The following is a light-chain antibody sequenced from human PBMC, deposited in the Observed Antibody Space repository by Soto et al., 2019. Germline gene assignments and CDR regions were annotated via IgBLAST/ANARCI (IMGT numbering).Light chain of an antibody. J-gene: IGLJ1*01. V-gene: IGLV2-14*01. CDR1: SSDVAGYRY. CDR3: SSYTSSSTLYV. CDR2: EVS. Sequence: QSALAQPRSVSGSPGQSVTISCTGTSSDVAGYRYVSWYQQHPGKAPKVIIYEVSNRPSGVSNRFSGSKSGNTASLTISGLQAEDEADYYCSSYTSSSTLYVFGTGTKVTVL.